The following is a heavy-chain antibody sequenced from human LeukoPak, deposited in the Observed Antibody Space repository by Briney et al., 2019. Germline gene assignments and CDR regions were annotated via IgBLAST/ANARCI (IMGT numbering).Heavy chain of an antibody. V-gene: IGHV3-7*01. CDR2: IKQDGSEK. Sequence: GGSLRLSCAASGFTFSNYWMSWVRQAPGKGLEWVANIKQDGSEKYYVDSVKSRFTISRDKAKNSLYLQMNSLRAEDTAVYYCARRRCSSTSCFFDYWGQGTLVTVSS. CDR3: ARRRCSSTSCFFDY. J-gene: IGHJ4*02. CDR1: GFTFSNYW. D-gene: IGHD2-2*01.